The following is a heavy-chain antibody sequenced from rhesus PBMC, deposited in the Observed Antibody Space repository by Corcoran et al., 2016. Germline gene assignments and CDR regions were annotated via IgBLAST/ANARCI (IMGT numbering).Heavy chain of an antibody. J-gene: IGHJ5-1*01. CDR1: GGSMSESSF. CDR2: RYANSVTT. Sequence: QVRLQESGPGLVKSSETLSLTCAVSGGSMSESSFWNWIRQPPGKGLEWIGNRYANSVTTYTPSLKSRVTISKDTSNNQFFLKVTSVTAADTAVYYCASPFERGRFEVWGAGILVTVSS. CDR3: ASPFERGRFEV. V-gene: IGHV4S9*01. D-gene: IGHD3-34*01.